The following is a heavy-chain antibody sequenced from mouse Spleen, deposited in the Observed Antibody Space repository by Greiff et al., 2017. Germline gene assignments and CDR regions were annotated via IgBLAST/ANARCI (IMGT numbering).Heavy chain of an antibody. D-gene: IGHD1-1*01. V-gene: IGHV7-3*01. CDR3: ARYNDYYGSSGYAMDY. CDR2: IRNKANGYTT. CDR1: GFTFTDYY. Sequence: EVQLVESGGGLVQPGGSLSLSCAASGFTFTDYYMSWVRQPPGKALEWLGFIRNKANGYTTEYSASVKGRFTISRDNSQSILYLQMNALRAEDSATYYCARYNDYYGSSGYAMDYWGQGTSVTVSS. J-gene: IGHJ4*01.